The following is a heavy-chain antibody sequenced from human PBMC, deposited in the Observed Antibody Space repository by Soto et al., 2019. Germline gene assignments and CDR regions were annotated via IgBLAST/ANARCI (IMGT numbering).Heavy chain of an antibody. J-gene: IGHJ6*02. CDR3: AGVAARPYGMDV. Sequence: QVQLVESGGGLVQPGGSLRLSCAASGFTFSDYYMSWIRQAPGKGLEWVSYISSSGSTIYYADSVKGRFTISRDNAKNSLDLQMNSLRAEDKAVYYCAGVAARPYGMDVWGQGTTVTVSS. D-gene: IGHD6-6*01. CDR2: ISSSGSTI. V-gene: IGHV3-11*01. CDR1: GFTFSDYY.